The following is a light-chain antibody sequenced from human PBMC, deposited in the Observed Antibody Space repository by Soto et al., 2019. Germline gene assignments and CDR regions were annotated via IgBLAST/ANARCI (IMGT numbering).Light chain of an antibody. V-gene: IGKV3-20*01. J-gene: IGKJ5*01. Sequence: EIVLTEARGALSLCRGERSPVSYKNSQISGSNFLAWYQQKPGQAPRLLIYASSNRATGIPDRFSGSASGANFTLTIDRLEPEDLAVYYCQLYGTSPPFGQGTRLEIK. CDR2: ASS. CDR3: QLYGTSPP. CDR1: QISGSNF.